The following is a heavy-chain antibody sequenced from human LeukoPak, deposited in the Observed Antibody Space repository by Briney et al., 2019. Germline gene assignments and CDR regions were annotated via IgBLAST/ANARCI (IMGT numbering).Heavy chain of an antibody. J-gene: IGHJ3*02. CDR1: GFTFSSYN. CDR2: ISSSSSYI. V-gene: IGHV3-21*01. Sequence: GGSLRLSCAASGFTFSSYNMNWVRQAPGKGLEWVSSISSSSSYIYYADSVKGRFTISRDNAKNSLYLQMNSLRAEDTAVYYCARVFPIIVGAIGAFDIWGQGTMVTVSS. D-gene: IGHD1-26*01. CDR3: ARVFPIIVGAIGAFDI.